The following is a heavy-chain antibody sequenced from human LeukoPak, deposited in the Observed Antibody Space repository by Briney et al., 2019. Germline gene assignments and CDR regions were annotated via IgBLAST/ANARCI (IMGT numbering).Heavy chain of an antibody. D-gene: IGHD3-9*01. CDR3: AKDYYDILTDFYIGGAFDI. J-gene: IGHJ3*02. Sequence: GGSLRLSCAASGFTLSSYWMHGVRQARGKGLVWVSRIKTYGSTTNYGESVKGRFTISRDNAKNTLYLQMNSLRAEDTAVYYCAKDYYDILTDFYIGGAFDIWGQGTKVTVSS. CDR1: GFTLSSYW. CDR2: IKTYGSTT. V-gene: IGHV3-74*01.